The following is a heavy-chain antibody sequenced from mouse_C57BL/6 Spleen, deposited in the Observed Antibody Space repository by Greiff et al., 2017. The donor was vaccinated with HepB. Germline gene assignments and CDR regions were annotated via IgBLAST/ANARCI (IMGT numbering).Heavy chain of an antibody. Sequence: VHLVESGAELARPGASVKMSCKASGYTFTSYTMHWVKQRPGQGLEWIGYINPSSGYTKYNQKFKDKATLTADKSSSTAYMQLSSLTSEDSAVYYCARGKIGYSKGGDFDYWGQGTTLTVSS. D-gene: IGHD2-5*01. CDR2: INPSSGYT. CDR1: GYTFTSYT. J-gene: IGHJ2*01. V-gene: IGHV1-4*01. CDR3: ARGKIGYSKGGDFDY.